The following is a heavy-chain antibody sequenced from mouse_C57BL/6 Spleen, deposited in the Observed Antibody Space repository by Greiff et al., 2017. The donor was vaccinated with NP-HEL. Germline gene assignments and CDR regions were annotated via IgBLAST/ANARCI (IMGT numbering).Heavy chain of an antibody. CDR1: GYSITSGYY. D-gene: IGHD1-1*01. J-gene: IGHJ3*01. CDR2: ISYDGSN. V-gene: IGHV3-6*01. Sequence: EVQLQQSGPGLVKPSQSLSLTCSVTGYSITSGYYWNWIRQFPGNKLEWMGYISYDGSNNYNPSLKNRISITRDTSKNQFFLKLNSVTTEDTATYDCARGLTTVVAPFAYWGQGTLVTVSA. CDR3: ARGLTTVVAPFAY.